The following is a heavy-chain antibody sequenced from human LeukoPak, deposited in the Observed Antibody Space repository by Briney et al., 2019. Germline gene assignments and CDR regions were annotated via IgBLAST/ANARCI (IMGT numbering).Heavy chain of an antibody. D-gene: IGHD5-12*01. CDR3: ARGRRGGYDLKYPDY. Sequence: PSETLSLTCAVYGGSFSGYYWSWIRQPPGKGLEWIGEINHSGSTNYNPSLKSRVTISVDTSKNQFSLKLSSVTAADTAVYYCARGRRGGYDLKYPDYWGQGTLVTVSS. V-gene: IGHV4-34*01. CDR1: GGSFSGYY. CDR2: INHSGST. J-gene: IGHJ4*02.